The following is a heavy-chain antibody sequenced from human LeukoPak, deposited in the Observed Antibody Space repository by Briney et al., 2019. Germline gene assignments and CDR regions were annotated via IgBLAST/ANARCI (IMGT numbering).Heavy chain of an antibody. Sequence: PSETLSLTCTVSGGSISSYYWSWIRQPPGKGLEWIGYIYYSGTTNYNPSLKSRVTISVDSSKNQFSLKLSSVTAADTAVYYCARSIAAAGRLYYYYYYMDVWGKGTTVTVSS. J-gene: IGHJ6*03. CDR3: ARSIAAAGRLYYYYYYMDV. CDR2: IYYSGTT. V-gene: IGHV4-59*12. D-gene: IGHD6-13*01. CDR1: GGSISSYY.